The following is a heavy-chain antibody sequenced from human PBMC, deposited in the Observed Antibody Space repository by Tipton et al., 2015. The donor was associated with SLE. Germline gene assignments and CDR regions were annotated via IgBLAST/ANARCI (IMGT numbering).Heavy chain of an antibody. CDR3: ARDSGSGSYYMTNFDY. D-gene: IGHD3-10*01. Sequence: SLRLSCAASGFTFSTYWMSWVRQAPGKGLEWVAHIQEDGSAKYYVDSVKGRFTISRDNSKNTLYLQMNSLRAEDTAVYYCARDSGSGSYYMTNFDYWGQGTLVTVSS. J-gene: IGHJ4*02. CDR2: IQEDGSAK. V-gene: IGHV3-7*01. CDR1: GFTFSTYW.